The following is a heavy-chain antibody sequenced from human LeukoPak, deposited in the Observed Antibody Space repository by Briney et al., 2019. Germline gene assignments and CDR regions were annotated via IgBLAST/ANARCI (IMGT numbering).Heavy chain of an antibody. CDR1: GGSISSGSYY. CDR2: IYTSGST. CDR3: ARNGGKGYYFDY. J-gene: IGHJ4*02. V-gene: IGHV4-61*02. Sequence: PSETLSLTCTVSGGSISSGSYYWSWIRQPAGKGLEWIGRIYTSGSTNYNPSLKSRVTISVDTSKNQFSLKLSSVTAADTAVYYCARNGGKGYYFDYWGQGTLVTVSS.